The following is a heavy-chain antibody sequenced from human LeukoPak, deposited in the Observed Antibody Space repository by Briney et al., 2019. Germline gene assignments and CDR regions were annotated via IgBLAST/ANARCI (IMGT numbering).Heavy chain of an antibody. CDR3: AKGGMTTVTTDAFDI. J-gene: IGHJ3*02. D-gene: IGHD4-17*01. Sequence: PGGSLRLSCAASGFTFANYAMIWVRQAPGKGLEWVSGISGRGVTTYFADSAEGRFTISRDNSKFTLYLQMNSLRAEDTAVYYCAKGGMTTVTTDAFDIWGQGTMVTVSS. V-gene: IGHV3-23*01. CDR1: GFTFANYA. CDR2: ISGRGVTT.